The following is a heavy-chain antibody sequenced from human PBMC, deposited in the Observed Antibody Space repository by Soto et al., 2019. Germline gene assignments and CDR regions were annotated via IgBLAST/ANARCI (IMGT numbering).Heavy chain of an antibody. CDR1: GGSISSYY. D-gene: IGHD2-15*01. Sequence: SETLSLTCTVSGGSISSYYWSWIRQPPGKGLEWIGYIYYSGSTDYNPSLKSRVTISVDTSKNQFSLKLSSVTAADTAVYYCARDEDGFDPWGQETLVTVS. CDR3: ARDEDGFDP. J-gene: IGHJ5*02. CDR2: IYYSGST. V-gene: IGHV4-59*01.